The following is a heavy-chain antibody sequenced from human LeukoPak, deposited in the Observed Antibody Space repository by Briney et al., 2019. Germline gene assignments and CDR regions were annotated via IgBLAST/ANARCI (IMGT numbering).Heavy chain of an antibody. D-gene: IGHD6-13*01. V-gene: IGHV3-23*01. J-gene: IGHJ5*02. CDR3: AKDIAAAGVNWFDP. Sequence: GGSLRLSCAASGFTFSSYAMSWVRQAPGKGLEWVSAISGSGGSTYYADSVKGRFTISRDNSKNTLYLQMNSLRAEDTTVYYCAKDIAAAGVNWFDPWGQGTLVTVSS. CDR2: ISGSGGST. CDR1: GFTFSSYA.